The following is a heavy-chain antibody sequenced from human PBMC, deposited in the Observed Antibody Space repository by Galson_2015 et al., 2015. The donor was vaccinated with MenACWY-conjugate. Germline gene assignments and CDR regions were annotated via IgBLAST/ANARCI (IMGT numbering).Heavy chain of an antibody. J-gene: IGHJ4*02. Sequence: SLRLSCAASGFTFGRYGIHWVRQAPGKGLEWVAFIRSDGSDKYYTDTDSVRGRFTISRDNSRTTVYLQMNSLRPEDSAVYYCAKERGVVRTTFYFDKWGRGTLVTVSS. V-gene: IGHV3-30*02. CDR1: GFTFGRYG. CDR3: AKERGVVRTTFYFDK. CDR2: IRSDGSDK. D-gene: IGHD1-1*01.